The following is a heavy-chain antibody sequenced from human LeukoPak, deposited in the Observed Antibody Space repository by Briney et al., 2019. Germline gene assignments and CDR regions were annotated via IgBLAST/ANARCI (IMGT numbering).Heavy chain of an antibody. V-gene: IGHV4-4*07. Sequence: SETLSLTCTVSGGSISSYYWSWIRQPAGKGLEWIGSIYYSGSTYYNPSLKSRVTISVDTSKNQFSLKLSSVTAADTAVYYCARDRGYDFWSGYHYDAFDIWGQGTMVTVSS. CDR2: IYYSGST. CDR1: GGSISSYY. D-gene: IGHD3-3*01. CDR3: ARDRGYDFWSGYHYDAFDI. J-gene: IGHJ3*02.